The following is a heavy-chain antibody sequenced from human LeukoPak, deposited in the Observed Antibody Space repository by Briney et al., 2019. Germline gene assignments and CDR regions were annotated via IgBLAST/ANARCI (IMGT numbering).Heavy chain of an antibody. D-gene: IGHD1-26*01. CDR2: INPSGGST. Sequence: ASVKVSCKASGYTFTSYYMHWVRQAPGQGLEWMGIINPSGGSTSYAQKFQGRVTMTRDMFTSTVYMELSSLRSEDTAVYYCARTPGIVGAYFDYWGQGTLVTVSS. CDR3: ARTPGIVGAYFDY. J-gene: IGHJ4*02. CDR1: GYTFTSYY. V-gene: IGHV1-46*01.